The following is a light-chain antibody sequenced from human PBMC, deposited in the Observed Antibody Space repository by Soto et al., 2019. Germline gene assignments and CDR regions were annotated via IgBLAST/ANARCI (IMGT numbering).Light chain of an antibody. V-gene: IGKV1-39*01. CDR1: QSMSDS. Sequence: DIQLTQSPSSLSASVGDRITITCRASQSMSDSLNWYQQKSGQAPKLLIYGASNLESGVPSRFSGGGSGTDFTLTISSLQPEDIGTYFCQQSYSNSYTFGQGTTLEIK. J-gene: IGKJ2*01. CDR3: QQSYSNSYT. CDR2: GAS.